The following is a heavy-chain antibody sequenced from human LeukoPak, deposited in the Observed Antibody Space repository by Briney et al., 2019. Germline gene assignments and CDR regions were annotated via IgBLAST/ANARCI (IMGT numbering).Heavy chain of an antibody. Sequence: SETLSLTCAVYGGSFSGYYWSWIRQPPGKGLEWIGEINHSGSTNYNPSLKSRVTISVDTSKNQFSLKLSSVTAADTAVYYCARRGLDTAHDYWGQGTLVTVSS. V-gene: IGHV4-34*01. D-gene: IGHD5-18*01. CDR1: GGSFSGYY. CDR3: ARRGLDTAHDY. CDR2: INHSGST. J-gene: IGHJ4*02.